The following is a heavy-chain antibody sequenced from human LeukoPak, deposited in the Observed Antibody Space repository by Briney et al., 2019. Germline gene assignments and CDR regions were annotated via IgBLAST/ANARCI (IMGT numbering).Heavy chain of an antibody. D-gene: IGHD6-19*01. V-gene: IGHV3-23*01. J-gene: IGHJ4*01. CDR1: GFTFSSYA. CDR3: ARGSTAAAPGWVY. CDR2: VSGHGDTT. Sequence: GGSLRLSCAASGFTFSSYAMSWARQPPGKGLEWVSAVSGHGDTTDYVDSVKGRFTISRDNSRNTVHLQIDSLRIEDTGVYYCARGSTAAAPGWVYWGHGTLVTVSS.